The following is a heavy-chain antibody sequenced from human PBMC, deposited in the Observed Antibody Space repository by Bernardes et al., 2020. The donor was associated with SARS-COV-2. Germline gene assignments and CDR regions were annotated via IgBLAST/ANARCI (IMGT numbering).Heavy chain of an antibody. CDR3: ARGYYNYFGMDV. CDR1: GGSTNGYY. J-gene: IGHJ6*02. V-gene: IGHV4-59*12. CDR2: IYSIGST. Sequence: SEPLSLTCTVSGGSTNGYYWSWLRQLPGQGLEWIGYIYSIGSTTYNPSLKSRVTISVDRSKNQFSLKVRSVTAPDTAVYYCARGYYNYFGMDVWGQGTTVTVSS.